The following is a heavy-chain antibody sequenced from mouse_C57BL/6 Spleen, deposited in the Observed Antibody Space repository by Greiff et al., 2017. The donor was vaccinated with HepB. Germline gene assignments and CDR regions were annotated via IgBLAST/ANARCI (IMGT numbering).Heavy chain of an antibody. J-gene: IGHJ3*01. D-gene: IGHD1-3*01. CDR2: ISDGGSYT. CDR3: ARGRALSSFDY. Sequence: EVKLVQSGAGLVKPGGSLKLSCAASGFTFSSYAMSWVRQTPEKRLEWVATISDGGSYTYYPDNLKGRFTISKDKAKNNPYLQMSHLKSEDTALYYCARGRALSSFDYWGQGTLVTVSS. CDR1: GFTFSSYA. V-gene: IGHV5-4*03.